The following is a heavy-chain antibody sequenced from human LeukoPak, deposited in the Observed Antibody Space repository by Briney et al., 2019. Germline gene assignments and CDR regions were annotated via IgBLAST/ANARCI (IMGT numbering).Heavy chain of an antibody. D-gene: IGHD3-10*01. J-gene: IGHJ4*02. V-gene: IGHV4-34*01. CDR3: ARGLSYGRNFDY. CDR1: GGSISGYY. Sequence: SETLSLTCTVSGGSISGYYWSWIRQPPGKGLEWIGEINHSGSTNYNPSLKSRVTISVDTSKNQFSLKLSSVTAADTAVYYCARGLSYGRNFDYWGQGTLVTVSS. CDR2: INHSGST.